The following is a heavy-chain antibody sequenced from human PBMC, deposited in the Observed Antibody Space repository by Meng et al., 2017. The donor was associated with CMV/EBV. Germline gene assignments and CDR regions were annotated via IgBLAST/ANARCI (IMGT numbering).Heavy chain of an antibody. CDR1: GYSFTSYW. D-gene: IGHD3-22*01. J-gene: IGHJ4*02. CDR2: IYPGDSDT. V-gene: IGHV5-51*01. CDR3: ARLDDSSGYYSYFDY. Sequence: GESLKISCEGSGYSFTSYWICWVRQLPGKGLQWMGIIYPGDSDTRYSPSFQGQVTISADKSTSTAFLQWVSLKTSDTAMYYCARLDDSSGYYSYFDYWGQGTLVTVSS.